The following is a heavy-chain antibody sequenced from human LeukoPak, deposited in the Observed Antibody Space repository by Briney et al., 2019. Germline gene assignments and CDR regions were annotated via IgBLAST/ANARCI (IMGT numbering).Heavy chain of an antibody. J-gene: IGHJ5*01. Sequence: GASVKVSCKASGYTFTDYYMHWVRQAPGQGLEWMGWINAKSGDTKYAQKFQAWVTMTRDTSITTTYMEVSRLSSDDTAVYYCARQNTGQLDSWGQGTLVTVSS. V-gene: IGHV1-2*04. CDR3: ARQNTGQLDS. D-gene: IGHD2-8*02. CDR1: GYTFTDYY. CDR2: INAKSGDT.